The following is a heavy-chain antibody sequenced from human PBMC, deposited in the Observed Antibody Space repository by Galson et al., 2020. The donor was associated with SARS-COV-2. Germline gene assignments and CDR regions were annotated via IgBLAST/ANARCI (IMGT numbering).Heavy chain of an antibody. D-gene: IGHD3-22*01. J-gene: IGHJ6*02. Sequence: GGSLKLSCAASGFTFSSYAMHWVRQAPGKGLEWVAVISYDGSNKYYADSVKGRFTISRDNSKNTLYLQMNSLRAEDTAVYYCARWLGGYYGMDVWGQGTTVTVSS. CDR1: GFTFSSYA. CDR3: ARWLGGYYGMDV. CDR2: ISYDGSNK. V-gene: IGHV3-30-3*01.